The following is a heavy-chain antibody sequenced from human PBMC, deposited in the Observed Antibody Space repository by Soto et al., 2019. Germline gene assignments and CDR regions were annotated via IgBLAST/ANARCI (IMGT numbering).Heavy chain of an antibody. CDR1: GFTLRSYA. Sequence: QVQLVESGGGVVQPGTSLRLSCAASGFTLRSYAMHWARRAPGKGLEWVTSLSYNGNTKFYADSVRGRFIVSRDSSKNTLYLQMASLRLEDTAVYYCARDPWSTYNVAVVPSDVGFDYWGPGTLVTVSS. CDR3: ARDPWSTYNVAVVPSDVGFDY. D-gene: IGHD2-2*01. J-gene: IGHJ4*02. V-gene: IGHV3-30-3*01. CDR2: LSYNGNTK.